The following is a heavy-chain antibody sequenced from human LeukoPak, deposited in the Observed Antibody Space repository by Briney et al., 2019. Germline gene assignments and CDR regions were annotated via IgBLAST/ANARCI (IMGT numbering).Heavy chain of an antibody. D-gene: IGHD6-13*01. CDR3: ARGSEYRAAAGTTFDY. V-gene: IGHV4-34*01. Sequence: GSLRLSCAASGFTFSDYYMSWIRQPPGKGLEWIGEIYHSGSTNYNPSLKSRVTISVDKSKNQFSLKLSSVTAADTAVYYCARGSEYRAAAGTTFDYWGQGTLVTVSS. CDR1: GFTFSDYY. J-gene: IGHJ4*02. CDR2: IYHSGST.